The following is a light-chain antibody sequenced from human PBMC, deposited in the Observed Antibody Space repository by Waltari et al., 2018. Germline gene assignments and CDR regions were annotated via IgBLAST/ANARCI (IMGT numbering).Light chain of an antibody. Sequence: DIRMTQSPSTLSASVGDRVTITCRASHSLSSWLAWYQQKPGKAPKLLIYKASYLESGVPSRFSGSGSGTEFTLTISSLQSDDFASYYCQQYNSYSPLTFGPGTKVDIK. CDR2: KAS. J-gene: IGKJ3*01. CDR1: HSLSSW. CDR3: QQYNSYSPLT. V-gene: IGKV1-5*03.